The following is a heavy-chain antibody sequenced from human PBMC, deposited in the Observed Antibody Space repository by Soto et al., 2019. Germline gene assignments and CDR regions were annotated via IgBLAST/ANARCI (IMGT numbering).Heavy chain of an antibody. CDR1: GYSFTSYG. V-gene: IGHV1-18*01. J-gene: IGHJ4*02. Sequence: GASVKVSCKASGYSFTSYGISWVRQAPGQGLEWMGWISAYNGNKKYAQKLQGRVTMTTDTSTSTAYMELRSLRSDDTAVYDCARAGVGSGYFDYWGQGTLVTFSS. CDR3: ARAGVGSGYFDY. D-gene: IGHD7-27*01. CDR2: ISAYNGNK.